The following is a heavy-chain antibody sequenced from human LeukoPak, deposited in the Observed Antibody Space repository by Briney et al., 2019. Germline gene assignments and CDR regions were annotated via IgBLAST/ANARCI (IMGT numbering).Heavy chain of an antibody. D-gene: IGHD3-10*01. CDR3: AREGLWFGELPDY. CDR1: GYTFTGYY. J-gene: IGHJ4*02. CDR2: INPNSGGT. Sequence: ASVKVSCKASGYTFTGYYMHWVRLAPGQGLEWMGWINPNSGGTNYAQKFQGRVTMTRDTSISTAYMELSRLRSDDTAVYYCAREGLWFGELPDYWGQGTLVTVSS. V-gene: IGHV1-2*02.